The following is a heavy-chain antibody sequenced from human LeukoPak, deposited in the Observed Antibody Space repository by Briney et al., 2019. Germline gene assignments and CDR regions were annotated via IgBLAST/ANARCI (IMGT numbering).Heavy chain of an antibody. CDR1: GFTFDDYG. D-gene: IGHD2-15*01. J-gene: IGHJ3*02. CDR2: INWNGGST. V-gene: IGHV3-20*04. CDR3: AREYCSGGSCYNDAFDI. Sequence: GGSLRLSCAASGFTFDDYGMSWVRHAPGKGLEWVSGINWNGGSTGYADSVKGRFTISRDNAKNSLFLQMNSLRAEDTAVYSCAREYCSGGSCYNDAFDIWGQGTMVTVSS.